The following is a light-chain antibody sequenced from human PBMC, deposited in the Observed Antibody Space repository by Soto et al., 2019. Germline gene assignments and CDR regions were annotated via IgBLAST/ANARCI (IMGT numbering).Light chain of an antibody. V-gene: IGKV3-15*01. J-gene: IGKJ2*01. CDR1: QDVKTN. CDR2: GAS. CDR3: QHYNGWPPYT. Sequence: EIVMTQSPVTLSVSPGERATLSCRASQDVKTNLAWYQQKPGQAPRLLIYGASTRATGIAARFSGTGSGTQLTLTICNLQSGDFAVYYCQHYNGWPPYTFGKGTKLDSK.